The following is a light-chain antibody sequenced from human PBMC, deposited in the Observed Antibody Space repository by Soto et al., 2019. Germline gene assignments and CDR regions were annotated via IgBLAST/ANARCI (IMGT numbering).Light chain of an antibody. Sequence: QAVVTQEPSLTVSPGGTVTLTCGSSTGAVTSGHYPYWFQQKPGQGPRTLIYDTTNKHSWTPGRFSGSLLGGKAALTLSGAQPEDEADYYCLLSYSGARVFGGGTKLTVL. J-gene: IGLJ2*01. CDR2: DTT. CDR3: LLSYSGARV. V-gene: IGLV7-46*01. CDR1: TGAVTSGHY.